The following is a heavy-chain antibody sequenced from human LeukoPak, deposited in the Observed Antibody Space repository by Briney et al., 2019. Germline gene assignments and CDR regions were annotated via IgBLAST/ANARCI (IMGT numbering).Heavy chain of an antibody. Sequence: SETLSLICAVYGGSFSGYYWSWIRQPPGKGLEWIGEINHSGSTNYNPSLKSRVTISVDTSKNQFSLKLSSVTAADTAVYYCARGFGYSYGSRYYYYGMDIWGKGTTVTVSS. CDR2: INHSGST. CDR1: GGSFSGYY. J-gene: IGHJ6*04. V-gene: IGHV4-34*01. D-gene: IGHD5-18*01. CDR3: ARGFGYSYGSRYYYYGMDI.